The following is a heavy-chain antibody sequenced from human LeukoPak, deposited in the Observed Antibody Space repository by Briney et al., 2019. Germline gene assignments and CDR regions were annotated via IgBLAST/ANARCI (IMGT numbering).Heavy chain of an antibody. CDR2: IYTSGST. CDR1: GGSLSSYY. J-gene: IGHJ4*02. D-gene: IGHD3-3*01. Sequence: SETLSLTCTVSGGSLSSYYWSWIRQPAGKGLEWIGRIYTSGSTDYNPSLKSRVTMSVDKSKNHLSLKLSSVTAADTAVYYCARADFWSGYRFDYWGQGTLVTVSS. CDR3: ARADFWSGYRFDY. V-gene: IGHV4-4*07.